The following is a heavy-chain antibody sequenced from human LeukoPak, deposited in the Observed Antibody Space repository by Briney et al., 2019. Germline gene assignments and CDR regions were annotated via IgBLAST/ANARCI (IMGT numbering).Heavy chain of an antibody. D-gene: IGHD6-19*01. CDR2: IYTSGST. CDR1: GGSISSYY. Sequence: SETLSLTCTVSGGSISSYYWSWIRQPAGKGLEWIGRIYTSGSTNYNPSLKSRVTMSVDTSKNQFSLKLSSVTAADTAVYYCARDDVRIAVAGTLEAFDIWGQGTMDTVSS. J-gene: IGHJ3*02. CDR3: ARDDVRIAVAGTLEAFDI. V-gene: IGHV4-4*07.